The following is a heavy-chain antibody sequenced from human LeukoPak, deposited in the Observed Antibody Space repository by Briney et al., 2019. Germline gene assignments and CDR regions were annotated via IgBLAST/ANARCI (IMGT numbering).Heavy chain of an antibody. J-gene: IGHJ4*02. D-gene: IGHD5-12*01. CDR2: ISTGGSYI. CDR1: GFTFSSYV. V-gene: IGHV3-21*01. CDR3: ARDEGKRGYSGYDATFDY. Sequence: GGSLRLSCAASGFTFSSYVMSWVRQAPGKGLEWVSSISTGGSYIYYADSLKGRFTISRDNAKNSLYLQMNSLRAEDTAVYYCARDEGKRGYSGYDATFDYWGRGTLVTVSS.